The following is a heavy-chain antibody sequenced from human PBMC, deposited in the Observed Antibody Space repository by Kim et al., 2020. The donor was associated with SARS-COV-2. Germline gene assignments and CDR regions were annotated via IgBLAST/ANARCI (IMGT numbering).Heavy chain of an antibody. Sequence: SETLSLTCAVYGGSFSGYYWSWIRQPPGKGLEWIGEINHSGSTNYNPSLKSRVTISVDTSKNQFSLKLSSVTAADTAVYYCARGTVTTSRYYYYYYYMDVWGKGTTVTASS. CDR3: ARGTVTTSRYYYYYYYMDV. D-gene: IGHD4-17*01. CDR2: INHSGST. CDR1: GGSFSGYY. V-gene: IGHV4-34*01. J-gene: IGHJ6*03.